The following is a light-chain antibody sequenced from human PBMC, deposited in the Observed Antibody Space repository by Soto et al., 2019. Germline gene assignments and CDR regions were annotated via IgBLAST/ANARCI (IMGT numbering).Light chain of an antibody. J-gene: IGKJ5*01. Sequence: EIVLTQSPDTLSLSPGERATLSCWASHSVTTHLAWFQQRPGQTPRLLICDASTRAPGIPARFSGRGSGADFTLTISSLEPEDFAVYYCQQHGSSPITFGQGTRLEIK. CDR1: HSVTTH. V-gene: IGKV3-11*01. CDR2: DAS. CDR3: QQHGSSPIT.